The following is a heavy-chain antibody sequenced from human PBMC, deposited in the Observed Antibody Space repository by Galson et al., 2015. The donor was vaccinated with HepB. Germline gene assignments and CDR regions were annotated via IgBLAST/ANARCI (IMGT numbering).Heavy chain of an antibody. D-gene: IGHD1-1*01. CDR2: INAGNDNT. Sequence: SVKVSCKAPGYTFTNYAMHWVRQAPGQRLEWMGRINAGNDNTKYSQRFQGRVTITRDTTASTAYMELNSLRSEDTALYYCARDLRTTRGMGYWGQGTLVTVSS. J-gene: IGHJ4*02. CDR1: GYTFTNYA. V-gene: IGHV1-3*01. CDR3: ARDLRTTRGMGY.